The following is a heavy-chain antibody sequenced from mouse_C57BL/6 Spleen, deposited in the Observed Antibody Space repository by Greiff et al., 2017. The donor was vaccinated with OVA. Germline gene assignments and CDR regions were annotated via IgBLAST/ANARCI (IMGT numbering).Heavy chain of an antibody. CDR1: GFTFSDYG. J-gene: IGHJ3*01. Sequence: EVKLVESGGGLVKPGGSLKLSCAASGFTFSDYGMHWVRQAPEKGLEWVAYISSGSSTIYYADTVKGRFTISRGNAKNTLFLQMTSLRSEDTAMYYCARDTTVVDSWFAYWGQGTLVTVSA. CDR3: ARDTTVVDSWFAY. V-gene: IGHV5-17*01. CDR2: ISSGSSTI. D-gene: IGHD1-1*01.